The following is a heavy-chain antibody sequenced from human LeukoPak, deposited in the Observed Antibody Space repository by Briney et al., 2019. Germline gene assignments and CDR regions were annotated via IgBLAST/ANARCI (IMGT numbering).Heavy chain of an antibody. V-gene: IGHV4-30-4*01. CDR2: IYYSGST. Sequence: PSETLSLTCTVSGGSISSGDYYWSWIRQPPGKGLEWIGYIYYSGSTYYNPSLKSRVTISVDTSKNQFSLKLSSVTAADTAVYYCARAEPCSGGSCYYFDYWGQGTLVTVSS. D-gene: IGHD2-15*01. CDR3: ARAEPCSGGSCYYFDY. CDR1: GGSISSGDYY. J-gene: IGHJ4*02.